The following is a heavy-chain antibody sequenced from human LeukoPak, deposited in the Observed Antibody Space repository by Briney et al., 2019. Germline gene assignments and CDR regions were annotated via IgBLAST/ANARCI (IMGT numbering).Heavy chain of an antibody. D-gene: IGHD5-18*01. Sequence: SVKVSCKPSGGTFSSSAITWVRQAPGQGLEWMGRIIPVLNITRYTQKFQGRVTITADTSTSTVYMELSSLRSEETAVYYCARDQGLTAPPPYGLDVWGQGTTVIVSS. CDR2: IIPVLNIT. CDR1: GGTFSSSA. CDR3: ARDQGLTAPPPYGLDV. V-gene: IGHV1-69*04. J-gene: IGHJ6*02.